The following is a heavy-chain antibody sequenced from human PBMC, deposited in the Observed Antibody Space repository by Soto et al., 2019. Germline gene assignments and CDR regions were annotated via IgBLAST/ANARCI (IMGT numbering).Heavy chain of an antibody. CDR2: VYWDDDK. Sequence: QITLKESGPTLVKPKQTLTLTCTFSGFSLSTSGVGVVWLRQPPGKALEWLALVYWDDDKRYSPSLKSRLTITQDTSKNQVVLTMNNMDHVDTATYYCAHSSSRWPLGYWGQGALVTLSS. J-gene: IGHJ4*02. D-gene: IGHD4-17*01. CDR3: AHSSSRWPLGY. V-gene: IGHV2-5*02. CDR1: GFSLSTSGVG.